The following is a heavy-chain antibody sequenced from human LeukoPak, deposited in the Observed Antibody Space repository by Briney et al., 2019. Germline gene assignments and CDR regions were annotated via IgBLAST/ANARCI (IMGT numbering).Heavy chain of an antibody. CDR3: TRRGGLPNDC. CDR2: IRSKAYGGTT. V-gene: IGHV3-49*04. Sequence: GGSLRLSCTASGFTFGDYAMSWVRQAPGKGLEWVGFIRSKAYGGTTEYAASVKGRFTISRDDSKSIAYLQMNSLKTEDTAVYYCTRRGGLPNDCWGQGTLVTVSS. J-gene: IGHJ4*02. D-gene: IGHD3-16*01. CDR1: GFTFGDYA.